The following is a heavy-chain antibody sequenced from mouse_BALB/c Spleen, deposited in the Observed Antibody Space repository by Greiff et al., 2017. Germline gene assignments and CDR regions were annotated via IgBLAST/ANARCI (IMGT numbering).Heavy chain of an antibody. D-gene: IGHD1-1*01. CDR2: ISSGGST. CDR3: ARGRYYGSSPFDY. V-gene: IGHV5-6-5*01. Sequence: EVKLMESGGGLVKPGGSLKLSCAASGFTFSSYAMSWVRQTPEKRLEWVASISSGGSTYYPDSVKGRFTISRDNARNILYLQMSSLRSEDTAMYYCARGRYYGSSPFDYWGQGTTLTVSS. CDR1: GFTFSSYA. J-gene: IGHJ2*01.